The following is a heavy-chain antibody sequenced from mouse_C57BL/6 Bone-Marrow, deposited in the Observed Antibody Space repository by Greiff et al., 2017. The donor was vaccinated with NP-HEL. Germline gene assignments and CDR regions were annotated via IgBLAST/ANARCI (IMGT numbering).Heavy chain of an antibody. CDR2: INPNNGGT. Sequence: VHVKQSGPELVKPGASVKMSCKASGYTFTDYNMHWVKQSHGKSLEWIGYINPNNGGTSYNQKFKGKATLTVNKSSSTAYMELRSLTSEDSAVYYCARYPIYDDYFDYWGQGTTLTVSS. J-gene: IGHJ2*01. CDR1: GYTFTDYN. CDR3: ARYPIYDDYFDY. D-gene: IGHD2-3*01. V-gene: IGHV1-22*01.